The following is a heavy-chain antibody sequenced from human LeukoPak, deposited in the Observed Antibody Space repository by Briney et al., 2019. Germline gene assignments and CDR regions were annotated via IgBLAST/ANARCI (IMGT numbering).Heavy chain of an antibody. CDR2: IYTSGST. CDR1: GGSISSGSYY. J-gene: IGHJ4*02. CDR3: AREGVGEWLQSPFDY. Sequence: SETLSLTCTVSGGSISSGSYYWSWIRQPAGKGLEWIGRIYTSGSTNYNPSLKSRVTISVDTSKNQFSLKLSSVTAADTAVYYCAREGVGEWLQSPFDYWGQGTLVTVSS. V-gene: IGHV4-61*02. D-gene: IGHD5-24*01.